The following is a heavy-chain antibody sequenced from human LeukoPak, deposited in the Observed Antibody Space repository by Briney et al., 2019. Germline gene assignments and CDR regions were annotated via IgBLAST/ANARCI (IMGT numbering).Heavy chain of an antibody. CDR2: INPSGGST. V-gene: IGHV1-46*01. J-gene: IGHJ6*02. CDR1: GYTFTSYY. D-gene: IGHD3-22*01. CDR3: ARLGYYDSSGGYYYGMDV. Sequence: ASVKVSCKASGYTFTSYYMHWVRQAPGQGLEWMGIINPSGGSTSYAQKFQGRVTMARDTSTSTVYMELSSLRSEDTAVYYCARLGYYDSSGGYYYGMDVWGQGTTVTVSS.